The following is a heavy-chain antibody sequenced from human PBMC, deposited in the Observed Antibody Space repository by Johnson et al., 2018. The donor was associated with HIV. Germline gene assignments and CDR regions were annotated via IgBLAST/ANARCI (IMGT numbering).Heavy chain of an antibody. CDR3: ARADITYSYYDTGAYQ. CDR2: ISYDGSKK. D-gene: IGHD3-22*01. Sequence: QVQLVESGGGVVQPGRSLRLSCAASGFTFSSYAMYWVRQAPGKGLEWVAVISYDGSKKYYADTVKGRFTISRDNSKNTLYLQMSSLRAEDTAVYYCARADITYSYYDTGAYQWGQGTMVTVSS. CDR1: GFTFSSYA. V-gene: IGHV3-30*04. J-gene: IGHJ3*01.